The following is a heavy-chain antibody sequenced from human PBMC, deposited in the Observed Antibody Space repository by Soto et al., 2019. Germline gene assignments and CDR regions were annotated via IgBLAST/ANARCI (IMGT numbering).Heavy chain of an antibody. V-gene: IGHV1-46*01. J-gene: IGHJ4*02. Sequence: ASVKVSCKASNDSLSSHFIHWVRQAPGEGLEWMGIINPGPSSASYSKEFQGRLTLTSDMPSRTVYMQLSNLRSDDTAVYYCAGASSRVSSVVAAYWGQGTLVTVSS. CDR3: AGASSRVSSVVAAY. CDR1: NDSLSSHF. CDR2: INPGPSSA. D-gene: IGHD2-15*01.